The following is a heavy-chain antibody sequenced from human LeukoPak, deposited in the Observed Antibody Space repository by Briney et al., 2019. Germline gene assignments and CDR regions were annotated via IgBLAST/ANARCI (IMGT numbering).Heavy chain of an antibody. CDR3: AKGMTTVTLFDY. CDR2: ISGSGGST. CDR1: GFTFTSNP. V-gene: IGHV3-23*01. J-gene: IGHJ4*02. D-gene: IGHD4-17*01. Sequence: PGGSRRPSGAASGFTFTSNPRSWVRQAPGKGREWVSAISGSGGSTYYADSVKGRFTISRDNSKNTLYLQMNSLRAEDTAVYYCAKGMTTVTLFDYWGQGTLVTVSS.